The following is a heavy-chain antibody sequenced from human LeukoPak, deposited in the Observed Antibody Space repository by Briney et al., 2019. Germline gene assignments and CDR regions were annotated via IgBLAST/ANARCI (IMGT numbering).Heavy chain of an antibody. CDR1: GVSINTYF. J-gene: IGHJ4*02. Sequence: SETLSLTCTVSGVSINTYFWSWIRQPPGKGLEWIGYVYYNGITNYNPSLKSRVSISLYTSKNQFSPRLNSVTAAETAVYYCASQLGGTTFHWGRGTLVTVSS. V-gene: IGHV4-59*01. CDR2: VYYNGIT. D-gene: IGHD1/OR15-1a*01. CDR3: ASQLGGTTFH.